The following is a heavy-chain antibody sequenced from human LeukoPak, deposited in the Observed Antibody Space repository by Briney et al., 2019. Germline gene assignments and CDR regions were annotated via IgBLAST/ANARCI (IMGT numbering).Heavy chain of an antibody. CDR1: GYTFTSYY. J-gene: IGHJ4*02. CDR3: ARGLCSSGNCYNDFDY. V-gene: IGHV1-46*01. Sequence: ASVKVFCKASGYTFTSYYMNWVRQAPGQGLEWMGIINPSGASTSYAQKFQGRVTMTRDTSTSTVYMELSSLRSEDTAVYYCARGLCSSGNCYNDFDYWGQGILVTVSS. D-gene: IGHD2-2*02. CDR2: INPSGAST.